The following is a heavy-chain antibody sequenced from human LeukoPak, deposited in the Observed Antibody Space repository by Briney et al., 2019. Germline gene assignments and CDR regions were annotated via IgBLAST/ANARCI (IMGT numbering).Heavy chain of an antibody. D-gene: IGHD3-22*01. CDR3: VRVKLNYYDSSTYAFDI. CDR2: IYASGST. CDR1: GGSISSYY. Sequence: PSETLSLTCTVSGGSISSYYWSWIRQPPGKGLEWIGRIYASGSTNYNSSLKSRVTISVDMSKNQFSLKLSSVTAADTAVYYCVRVKLNYYDSSTYAFDIWGQGTMVTVSS. J-gene: IGHJ3*02. V-gene: IGHV4-4*08.